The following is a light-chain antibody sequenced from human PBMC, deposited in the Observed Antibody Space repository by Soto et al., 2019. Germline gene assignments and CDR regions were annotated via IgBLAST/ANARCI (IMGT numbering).Light chain of an antibody. CDR1: QSVRSN. Sequence: EIAITQSPATLSVSPGERGTLSCSASQSVRSNLAWYQQKPGQAPRLLIYAASARETGIPARFSGSGAGTEFTLTISSLQSEDFAVDYCQQYNNWTYTFCQGTKVDIK. CDR2: AAS. J-gene: IGKJ2*01. V-gene: IGKV3-15*01. CDR3: QQYNNWTYT.